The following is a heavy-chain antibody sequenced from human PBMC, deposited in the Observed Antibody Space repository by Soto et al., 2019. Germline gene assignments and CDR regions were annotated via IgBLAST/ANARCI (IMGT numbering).Heavy chain of an antibody. V-gene: IGHV4-59*01. Sequence: QVQLQESGPGLVKPSETLSLTCTVSGGSISGYYWSWMRQPPGKGLEWIGWVYYSGSTNYNPSLKSRVTISVDTSKNQFSLKLSSVTAADTAVYYCASDWGHNAFDIWGRVTIVTLSS. J-gene: IGHJ3*02. CDR1: GGSISGYY. CDR3: ASDWGHNAFDI. CDR2: VYYSGST. D-gene: IGHD7-27*01.